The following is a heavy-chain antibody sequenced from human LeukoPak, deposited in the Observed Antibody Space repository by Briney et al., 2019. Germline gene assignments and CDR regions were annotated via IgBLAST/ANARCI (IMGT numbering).Heavy chain of an antibody. V-gene: IGHV4-59*01. CDR3: ARDRAYDFWSGYHPGYFDY. CDR2: IYYSGST. Sequence: PSETLSLTCTVSGGSISSYYWSWIRQPPGKGLEGIGYIYYSGSTNYNPSLKSRVTISVDTSKNQFSLKLSSVTAADTAVYYCARDRAYDFWSGYHPGYFDYWGQGTLVTVSS. CDR1: GGSISSYY. J-gene: IGHJ4*02. D-gene: IGHD3-3*01.